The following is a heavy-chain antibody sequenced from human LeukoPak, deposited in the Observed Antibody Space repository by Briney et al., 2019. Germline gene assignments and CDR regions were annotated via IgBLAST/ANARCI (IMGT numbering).Heavy chain of an antibody. CDR1: GFTFSSYG. CDR3: AKVAVPYYYDSSGYYDY. Sequence: GGSLRLSCAASGFTFSSYGMHWVRQVPGKGLEWVAVISYDGSNKYYADSVKGRFTISRDNSKNTLYLQMNSLRAEDTAVYYCAKVAVPYYYDSSGYYDYWGQGTLVTVSS. V-gene: IGHV3-30*18. CDR2: ISYDGSNK. D-gene: IGHD3-22*01. J-gene: IGHJ4*02.